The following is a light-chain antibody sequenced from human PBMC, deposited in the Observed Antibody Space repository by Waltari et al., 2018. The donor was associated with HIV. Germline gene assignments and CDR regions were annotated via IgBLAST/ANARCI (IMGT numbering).Light chain of an antibody. CDR3: QVWDSSNEHVV. J-gene: IGLJ3*02. V-gene: IGLV3-21*04. CDR1: NIGGKS. Sequence: SYVLTQPPSVSVVPGAAATISCGAWNIGGKSVHWYKQQPGQAPVLVTRYNSDRPSGIPDRISGSNSGHTATLTITSVEAGDEATYYCQVWDSSNEHVVFGGGTELTVL. CDR2: YNS.